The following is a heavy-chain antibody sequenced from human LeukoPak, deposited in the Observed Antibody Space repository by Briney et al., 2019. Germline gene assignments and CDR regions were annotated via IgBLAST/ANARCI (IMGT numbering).Heavy chain of an antibody. CDR1: GYTFTSYG. CDR2: ISAYNGNT. V-gene: IGHV1-18*01. CDR3: ARDRYCSSTSCYDYYYYYYMDV. D-gene: IGHD2-2*01. J-gene: IGHJ6*03. Sequence: ASVEVSCKASGYTFTSYGISWVRQAPGQGLEWMGWISAYNGNTNYAQKLQGRVTMTTDTSTSTAYMELRSLRSDDTAVYYCARDRYCSSTSCYDYYYYYYMDVWGKGTTATVSS.